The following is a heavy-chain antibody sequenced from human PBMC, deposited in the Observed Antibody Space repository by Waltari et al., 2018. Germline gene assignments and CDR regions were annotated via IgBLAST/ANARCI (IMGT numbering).Heavy chain of an antibody. CDR2: IYHSGST. D-gene: IGHD6-19*01. V-gene: IGHV4-38-2*01. CDR1: GYSISSGYY. Sequence: QVQLQESGPGLVKPSETLSLTCAVSGYSISSGYYWGWIRQPPGKGLEWIGSIYHSGSTYYNPSLKSRVTISVDTSKNQFSLKLSSVTAADTAVYYCARGHDWQWLVRVWFDPWGQGTLVTVSS. CDR3: ARGHDWQWLVRVWFDP. J-gene: IGHJ5*02.